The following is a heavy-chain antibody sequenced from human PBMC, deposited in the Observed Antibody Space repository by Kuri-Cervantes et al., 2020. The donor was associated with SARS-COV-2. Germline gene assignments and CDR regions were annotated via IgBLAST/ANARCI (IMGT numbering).Heavy chain of an antibody. J-gene: IGHJ4*02. CDR1: RFSLRTRGMR. CDR2: TDWDDDK. D-gene: IGHD3-3*01. CDR3: AHSSAYYDFWSGYLPSYYFDS. V-gene: IGHV2-70*12. Sequence: SGPTLAKPTQTLTLTCNFSRFSLRTRGMRASWIRQTPGKALEWLARTDWDDDKFYSTSLKTRLTISKDTSKNQVVLTMTNMDPVDTATYYCAHSSAYYDFWSGYLPSYYFDSWGKGTLVTVSS.